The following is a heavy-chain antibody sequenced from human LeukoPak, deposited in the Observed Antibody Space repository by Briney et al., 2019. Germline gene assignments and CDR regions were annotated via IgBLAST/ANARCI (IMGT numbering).Heavy chain of an antibody. Sequence: PSETLSLTCAVYGGSFSGYYWSWIRQPPGKGLEWIWEINHSGSTNYNPSLKSRVTISVDTSKNQSSLKLSSVTAADTAVYYCARINYYDSSGYDAFDIWGQGTMVTVSS. CDR2: INHSGST. J-gene: IGHJ3*02. D-gene: IGHD3-22*01. CDR3: ARINYYDSSGYDAFDI. CDR1: GGSFSGYY. V-gene: IGHV4-34*01.